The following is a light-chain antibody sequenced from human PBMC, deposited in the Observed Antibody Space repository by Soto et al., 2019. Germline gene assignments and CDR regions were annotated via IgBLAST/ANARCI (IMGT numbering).Light chain of an antibody. CDR1: SSNIGAGYD. Sequence: QLVLTQPPSVSGAPGQRVTISCTGSSSNIGAGYDVHWYQQLPGTAPKLLTYGNSNRPSGVPDRFSGSKSGTSASLAITGLQAEDEADYYCQSYDRSLSGSIFGTGTKLAVL. J-gene: IGLJ1*01. CDR2: GNS. V-gene: IGLV1-40*01. CDR3: QSYDRSLSGSI.